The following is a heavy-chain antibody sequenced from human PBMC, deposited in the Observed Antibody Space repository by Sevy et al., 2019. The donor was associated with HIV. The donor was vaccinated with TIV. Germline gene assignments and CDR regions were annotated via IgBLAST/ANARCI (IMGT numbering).Heavy chain of an antibody. CDR2: IWYDGSNK. CDR1: GFTFSSYG. Sequence: GGSLRLSCAASGFTFSSYGMHWVRQAPGKGLEWVAVIWYDGSNKYYADSGKGRFTISRDNSKNTLYLQMNSLRAEDKAVYYCAREGTTGTINYYYGMDVWGQGTTVTVSS. V-gene: IGHV3-33*01. D-gene: IGHD4-17*01. CDR3: AREGTTGTINYYYGMDV. J-gene: IGHJ6*02.